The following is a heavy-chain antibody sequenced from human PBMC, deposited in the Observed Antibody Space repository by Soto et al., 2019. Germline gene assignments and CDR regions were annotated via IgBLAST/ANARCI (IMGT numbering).Heavy chain of an antibody. CDR2: INPSGGST. Sequence: ASVKVSCKASGYTFTSYYMHWVRQAPGQGLEWMGIINPSGGSTSYAQKFQGRVTMTRVTSTSTVYMELSSLRSEDTAVYYCASWPVDTAMLPFDYCGQGTLVTVSP. CDR3: ASWPVDTAMLPFDY. D-gene: IGHD5-18*01. V-gene: IGHV1-46*01. J-gene: IGHJ4*02. CDR1: GYTFTSYY.